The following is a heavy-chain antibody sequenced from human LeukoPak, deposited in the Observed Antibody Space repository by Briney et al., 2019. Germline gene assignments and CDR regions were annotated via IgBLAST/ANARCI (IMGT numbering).Heavy chain of an antibody. V-gene: IGHV1-69*13. J-gene: IGHJ4*02. CDR2: IVPIIGTA. Sequence: ASVKVSCKASGGTFHSYIVTWVRQAPGQGLEWMGGIVPIIGTANYAQKFQGRVTITADDSTSTAYMELRSLRSEDTAIYYCARDQRPSCLGGICYSGDYCGQGTLVTV. CDR1: GGTFHSYI. CDR3: ARDQRPSCLGGICYSGDY. D-gene: IGHD2-15*01.